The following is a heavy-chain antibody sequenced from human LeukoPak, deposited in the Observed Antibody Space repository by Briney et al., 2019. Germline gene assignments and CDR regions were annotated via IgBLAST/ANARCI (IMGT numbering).Heavy chain of an antibody. J-gene: IGHJ4*02. CDR3: ARARWLATFDY. D-gene: IGHD6-19*01. V-gene: IGHV4-59*11. Sequence: SETLSLTCTVSGGSISSHYWSWVRQPPGKGLEWIGYIYYSGSTNYNPSLKSRITISVDTSKNQFSLKLSSVTAADTAVYYCARARWLATFDYWARELWSPSPQ. CDR1: GGSISSHY. CDR2: IYYSGST.